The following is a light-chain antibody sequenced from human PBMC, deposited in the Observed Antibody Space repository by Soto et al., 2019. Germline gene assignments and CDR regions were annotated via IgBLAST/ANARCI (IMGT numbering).Light chain of an antibody. V-gene: IGLV2-14*01. Sequence: QSALTQPASVSGSPGQSITISCTGTSSDVGGYDYVSWYQLHPGKAPKLMIFEVSSRPSGVSNRFSGSKSGNTASLTISGLQPEDEADYYCSSYTTSTTVVFGTGTKSPS. CDR1: SSDVGGYDY. J-gene: IGLJ1*01. CDR3: SSYTTSTTVV. CDR2: EVS.